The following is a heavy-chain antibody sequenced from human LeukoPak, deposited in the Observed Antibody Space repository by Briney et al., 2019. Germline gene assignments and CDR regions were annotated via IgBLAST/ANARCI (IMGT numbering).Heavy chain of an antibody. CDR3: AKGGLSYYYGMDV. D-gene: IGHD3-16*02. Sequence: PGGSLRLSCAASGFTFDDYAMYWVRQAPGKGLEWVSLISGDGGNTYYADSVKGRFTISRDNSKNSLYLQVNSLRTEDTALYYCAKGGLSYYYGMDVWGQGTTVTVSS. CDR2: ISGDGGNT. V-gene: IGHV3-43*02. J-gene: IGHJ6*02. CDR1: GFTFDDYA.